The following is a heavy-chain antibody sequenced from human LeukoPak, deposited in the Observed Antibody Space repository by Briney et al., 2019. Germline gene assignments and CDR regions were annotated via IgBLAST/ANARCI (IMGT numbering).Heavy chain of an antibody. V-gene: IGHV1-46*01. CDR1: GYTFTSYY. CDR3: ARDSSITFGGVIVLRYYFDY. D-gene: IGHD3-16*02. CDR2: INPSGGST. Sequence: ASVKVSCKASGYTFTSYYMHWVRQAPGQGLEWMGIINPSGGSTSYAQKFQGRVTMTRDTSTSTVYMELCSLRSEDTAVYYCARDSSITFGGVIVLRYYFDYWGQGTLVTVSS. J-gene: IGHJ4*02.